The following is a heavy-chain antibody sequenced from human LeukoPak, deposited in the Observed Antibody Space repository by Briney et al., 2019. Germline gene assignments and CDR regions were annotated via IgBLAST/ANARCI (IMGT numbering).Heavy chain of an antibody. J-gene: IGHJ4*02. Sequence: GGSLRLSCAASGFTFSSYAMHWVRQAPGKGLEWVAVISYDGSNKYYADSVKGRSTISRDNSKNTLYLQMNSLRAEDTAVYYCARGHCSGGSCFDYWGQGTLVTVSS. CDR3: ARGHCSGGSCFDY. V-gene: IGHV3-30*04. D-gene: IGHD2-15*01. CDR2: ISYDGSNK. CDR1: GFTFSSYA.